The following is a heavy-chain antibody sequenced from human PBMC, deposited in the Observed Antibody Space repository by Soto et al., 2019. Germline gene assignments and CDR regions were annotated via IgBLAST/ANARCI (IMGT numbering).Heavy chain of an antibody. CDR1: GYSFDSFW. Sequence: GESLKISCKGSGYSFDSFWIGWVLQMPGKGLEWMGLIYPGDSETRYSPSFQGQVTISADKSMNTAYLQWSSLKASDTAMYYCARPNAYSSSWYNYYGMDFWGQGTTVTVSS. CDR2: IYPGDSET. D-gene: IGHD6-13*01. J-gene: IGHJ6*02. V-gene: IGHV5-51*01. CDR3: ARPNAYSSSWYNYYGMDF.